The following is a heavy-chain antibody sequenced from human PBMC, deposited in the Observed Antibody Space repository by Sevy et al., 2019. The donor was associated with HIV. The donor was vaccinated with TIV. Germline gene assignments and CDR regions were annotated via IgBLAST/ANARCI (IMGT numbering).Heavy chain of an antibody. V-gene: IGHV4-39*01. D-gene: IGHD1-26*01. J-gene: IGHJ5*02. CDR2: IYYSGST. CDR1: GGSISSSSYY. Sequence: SETLSLTCTVSGGSISSSSYYWGWIRQPPGKGLEWIGSIYYSGSTYYNPSLKSRVTISVDTSKNQFSLKLSSVTAADTAVYYCAGHDTWSESYYRRSVYGFDPWGQGTLVTVSS. CDR3: AGHDTWSESYYRRSVYGFDP.